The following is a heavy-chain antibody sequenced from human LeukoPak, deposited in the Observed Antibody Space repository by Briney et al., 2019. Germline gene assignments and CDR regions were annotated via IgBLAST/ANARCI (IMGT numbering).Heavy chain of an antibody. D-gene: IGHD1-26*01. Sequence: ASVKVSCKTSGYIFTGYYMHWVRQAPGQGLEWMGWINPNSGGTKYAQKFQGRVTMTRDTSVSTAYMELSRLRSDDTAMYFCARHPYSGSYHFDYWGQGTLVTVSS. J-gene: IGHJ4*02. CDR2: INPNSGGT. V-gene: IGHV1-2*02. CDR3: ARHPYSGSYHFDY. CDR1: GYIFTGYY.